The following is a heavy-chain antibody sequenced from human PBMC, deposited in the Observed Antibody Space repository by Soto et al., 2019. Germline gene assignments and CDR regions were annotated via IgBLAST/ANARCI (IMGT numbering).Heavy chain of an antibody. V-gene: IGHV1-18*04. CDR3: ARDFGSDLSAPGAVFDY. Sequence: ASVKVSCKASGYFFTTYGISWVRQAPGQGLEWMGWISPYNGNTKYAQSFQGRVTMTTDTSTYTAYMELRSLRSDDPAVYYCARDFGSDLSAPGAVFDYWGQGTVVTVSS. CDR1: GYFFTTYG. CDR2: ISPYNGNT. D-gene: IGHD3-3*01. J-gene: IGHJ4*02.